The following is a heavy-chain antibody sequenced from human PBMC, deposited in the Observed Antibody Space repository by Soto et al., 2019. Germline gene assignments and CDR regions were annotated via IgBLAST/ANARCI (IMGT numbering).Heavy chain of an antibody. CDR1: GGSISSGDYY. Sequence: SETLSLTCTVSGGSISSGDYYWSWIRQPPGKGLEWIGFIHYSGSTNYNPSLKGRVTMSVDTSKNQFSLKLTSVNTADTAIYYCTRGGDPYRTGHWGQGTLVTVSS. CDR2: IHYSGST. V-gene: IGHV4-61*08. CDR3: TRGGDPYRTGH. J-gene: IGHJ4*02. D-gene: IGHD2-21*01.